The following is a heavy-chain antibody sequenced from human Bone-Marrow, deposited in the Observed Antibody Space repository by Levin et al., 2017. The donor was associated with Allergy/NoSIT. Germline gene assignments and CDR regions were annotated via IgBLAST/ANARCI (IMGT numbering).Heavy chain of an antibody. Sequence: ASVKVSCKASGYTFGNYAIHWVRHVPGQRLEWMAWVNAGTGNTKYSYKLWGRVTVTIDPSASTAHMELNSLRSEDTAVYYCARGFDNLYFFDYWGQGTLVTVSS. J-gene: IGHJ4*02. CDR1: GYTFGNYA. CDR2: VNAGTGNT. CDR3: ARGFDNLYFFDY. V-gene: IGHV1-3*01. D-gene: IGHD3-9*01.